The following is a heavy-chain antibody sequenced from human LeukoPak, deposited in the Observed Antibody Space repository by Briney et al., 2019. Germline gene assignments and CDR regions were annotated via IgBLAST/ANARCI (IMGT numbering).Heavy chain of an antibody. CDR3: AKAREVGGWEYFQH. V-gene: IGHV3-23*01. CDR2: ISGSVRST. CDR1: GFTFSSYA. D-gene: IGHD6-19*01. J-gene: IGHJ1*01. Sequence: GGSLRLSCAASGFTFSSYAMSWVRQAPGKGLEWFSAISGSVRSTYYADSVKGRFTISRDNSKNTLYLQMNSLRADDTAVYYCAKAREVGGWEYFQHWGQGTLVTVSS.